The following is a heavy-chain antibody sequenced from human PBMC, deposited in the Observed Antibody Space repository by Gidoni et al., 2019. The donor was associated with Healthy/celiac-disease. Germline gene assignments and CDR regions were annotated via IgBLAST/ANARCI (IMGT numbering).Heavy chain of an antibody. CDR1: VFTSSSYG. D-gene: IGHD2-15*01. CDR2: IAYDGSKK. Sequence: QVQLVESGGGVVQPGRSLRLSCAASVFTSSSYGVHWVRQAPVKGLGWVAVIAYDGSKKYYADSVKGRFTISRDNFKNTLYLQMNSLRAEDTAVYYCAGPHGYCSCGSCSGFDLWGRGTLVTVSS. V-gene: IGHV3-30*03. J-gene: IGHJ2*01. CDR3: AGPHGYCSCGSCSGFDL.